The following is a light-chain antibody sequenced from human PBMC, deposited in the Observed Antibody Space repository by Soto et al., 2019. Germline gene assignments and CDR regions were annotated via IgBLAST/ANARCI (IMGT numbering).Light chain of an antibody. CDR1: QGINTY. J-gene: IGKJ1*01. CDR3: EQLNSYPWT. Sequence: DIPLTQSPSFLSASVGDRVTITCRASQGINTYLAWYQQKPGKAPKLLIYAASTLQSGVPLRFRGSGSGTEFTLTISRLQPEDFATYYCEQLNSYPWTFGQGTKVEIK. CDR2: AAS. V-gene: IGKV1-9*01.